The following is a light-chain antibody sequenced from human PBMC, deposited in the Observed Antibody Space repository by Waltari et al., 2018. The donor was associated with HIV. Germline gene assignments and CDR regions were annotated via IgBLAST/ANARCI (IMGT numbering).Light chain of an antibody. Sequence: QSVLTQPASVSAAPGHSITISCTGTASDSGVYNYVSWYQQLPGKVPKLVIYDVTQRPAGVSHRFSGSRSGPTTSVKIPGHQAEVEADDYCSSYAGNSPWLFGGGAKLTVL. CDR1: ASDSGVYNY. CDR3: SSYAGNSPWL. J-gene: IGLJ2*01. V-gene: IGLV2-14*03. CDR2: DVT.